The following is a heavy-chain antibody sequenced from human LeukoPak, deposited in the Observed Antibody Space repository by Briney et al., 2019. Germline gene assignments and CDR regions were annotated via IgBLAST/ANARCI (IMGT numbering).Heavy chain of an antibody. CDR1: GFTFSSYG. D-gene: IGHD6-13*01. V-gene: IGHV3-30*02. CDR3: AKEYSSSWYGSGYFQH. Sequence: PGGSLRLSCAASGFTFSSYGMHWVRQAPGKGLEWVAFIRYDGSNKYYADSVKGRFTISRDSSKNTLYLQMNSLRAEDTAVYYCAKEYSSSWYGSGYFQHWGQGTLVTVSS. CDR2: IRYDGSNK. J-gene: IGHJ1*01.